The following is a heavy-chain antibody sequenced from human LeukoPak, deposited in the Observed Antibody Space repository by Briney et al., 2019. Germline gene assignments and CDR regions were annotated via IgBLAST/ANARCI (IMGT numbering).Heavy chain of an antibody. J-gene: IGHJ6*03. V-gene: IGHV1-8*01. CDR3: ARRYKNVVVPGYYMDV. D-gene: IGHD2/OR15-2a*01. CDR2: MNPNSGNT. Sequence: GASVMVSCKASGYTFTSYDINWVRQATGQGPEWMGWMNPNSGNTGYAQKFQGRVTMTRNTSISTAYMELSSLTSEDTAVYYCARRYKNVVVPGYYMDVLGKGTTVTVSS. CDR1: GYTFTSYD.